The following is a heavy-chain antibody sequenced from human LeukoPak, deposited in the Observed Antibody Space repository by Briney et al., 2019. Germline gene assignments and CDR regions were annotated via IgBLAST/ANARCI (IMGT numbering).Heavy chain of an antibody. Sequence: SETLSLTCTVSGGSINSYFWGWVRQPAGKGLEWIGRIYTSGTTHYSPSHKSRLTMSVDTSKNQFSLNLRSVTAADTALYFCGRQGYTASHYFVDYWSQGTLVTVSS. CDR2: IYTSGTT. J-gene: IGHJ4*02. V-gene: IGHV4-4*07. D-gene: IGHD1-26*01. CDR3: GRQGYTASHYFVDY. CDR1: GGSINSYF.